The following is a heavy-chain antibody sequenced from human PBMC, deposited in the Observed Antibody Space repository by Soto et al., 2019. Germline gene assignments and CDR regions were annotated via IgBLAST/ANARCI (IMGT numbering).Heavy chain of an antibody. CDR1: GYTLTELS. Sequence: GASVKVSCKVSGYTLTELSMHWVRQAPGKGLEWMGGFDPEDGETIYAQKFQGRVTMTEDTSTDTAYMELSSLRSEDTAVYYCATIPLFPVTTVGFDYWGQGTLVTVSS. V-gene: IGHV1-24*01. CDR2: FDPEDGET. D-gene: IGHD4-17*01. J-gene: IGHJ4*02. CDR3: ATIPLFPVTTVGFDY.